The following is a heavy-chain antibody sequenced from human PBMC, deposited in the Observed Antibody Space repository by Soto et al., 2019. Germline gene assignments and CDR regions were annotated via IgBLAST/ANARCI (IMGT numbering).Heavy chain of an antibody. CDR2: ISSSGSTI. CDR1: GFTFSDYY. J-gene: IGHJ4*02. CDR3: ARDRGLERLAYYFDY. D-gene: IGHD1-1*01. V-gene: IGHV3-11*01. Sequence: QVQLVESGGGLVKPGGSLRLSCAASGFTFSDYYMSWIRQAPGEGLEWVSYISSSGSTIYDADSVKGRFTISRDNAKNSRYLQMNSLRAEDTAVYYCARDRGLERLAYYFDYWGQGTLVTVSS.